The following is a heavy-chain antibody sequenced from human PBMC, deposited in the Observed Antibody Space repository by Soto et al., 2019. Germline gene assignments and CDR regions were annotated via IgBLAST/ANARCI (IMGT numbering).Heavy chain of an antibody. D-gene: IGHD3-22*01. V-gene: IGHV5-51*01. CDR3: ATRGYHSSGYFDY. CDR2: IYPGDSDT. CDR1: GYSFTNYW. J-gene: IGHJ4*02. Sequence: GESLKISCKASGYSFTNYWIGWVRQMPGKGLERMGIIYPGDSDTRYSPSFQGQVTISGDKSISTAYLQWSSLKASDTAMYYCATRGYHSSGYFDYWGQGTPVTVSS.